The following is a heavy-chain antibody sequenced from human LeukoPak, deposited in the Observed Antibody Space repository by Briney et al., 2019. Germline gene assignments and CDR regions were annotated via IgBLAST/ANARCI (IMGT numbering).Heavy chain of an antibody. J-gene: IGHJ4*02. Sequence: GALRLSCAASGFTFSEYAMHWVRQAPGKGLEWVAIISYDGNNKYYADSVKGRFTISRDNSKNTLYLQMNSLRPEDTAVYYCARDPGYSYGYDYWGQGTLVTVSS. V-gene: IGHV3-30*03. CDR3: ARDPGYSYGYDY. CDR2: ISYDGNNK. D-gene: IGHD5-18*01. CDR1: GFTFSEYA.